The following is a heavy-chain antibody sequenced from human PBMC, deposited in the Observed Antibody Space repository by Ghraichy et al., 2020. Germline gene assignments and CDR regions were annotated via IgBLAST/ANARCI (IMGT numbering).Heavy chain of an antibody. V-gene: IGHV4-4*07. Sequence: SETLSLTCTVSGGSISSYYWSWIRQPAGKGLEWIGRIYTSGSTNYNPSLKSRVTMSVDTSKNQFSLKLSSVNAADTAVYYCARDGSPRWGGYDSSGYQRFDIWGQGTMVTVSS. CDR3: ARDGSPRWGGYDSSGYQRFDI. CDR1: GGSISSYY. D-gene: IGHD3-22*01. CDR2: IYTSGST. J-gene: IGHJ3*02.